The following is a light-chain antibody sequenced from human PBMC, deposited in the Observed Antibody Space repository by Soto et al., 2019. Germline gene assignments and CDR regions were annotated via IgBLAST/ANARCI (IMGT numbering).Light chain of an antibody. J-gene: IGKJ1*01. CDR2: GAS. V-gene: IGKV3-20*01. Sequence: DIVLTQSPATLSLSPGERATLSCRASQTVSSSYLAWYQQKPGQAPRLLIYGASSRATGIPDRFSGSGSGTDFTLTISRLEPEDFALYYCQQYETSLRTFGQGTKVEIK. CDR1: QTVSSSY. CDR3: QQYETSLRT.